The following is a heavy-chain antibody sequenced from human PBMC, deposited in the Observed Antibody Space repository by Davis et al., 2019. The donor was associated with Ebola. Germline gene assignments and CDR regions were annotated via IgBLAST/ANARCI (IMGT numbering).Heavy chain of an antibody. CDR1: GDSVSGNNGA. J-gene: IGHJ6*04. V-gene: IGHV6-1*01. Sequence: HSQTLSLPCAISGDSVSGNNGAWNWIRQSPSRGLEWLGRTYFTSKWYNDYAVSVKSRIIINPDTSKNQFSLQRNSVTPEDTALYYCARGWLRAGMDVWGEGTTVTVSS. D-gene: IGHD5-18*01. CDR2: TYFTSKWYN. CDR3: ARGWLRAGMDV.